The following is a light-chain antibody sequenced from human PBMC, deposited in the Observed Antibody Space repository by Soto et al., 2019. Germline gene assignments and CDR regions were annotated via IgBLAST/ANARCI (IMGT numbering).Light chain of an antibody. CDR1: QSVPRSY. CDR3: QLYGISPH. V-gene: IGKV3-20*01. J-gene: IGKJ5*01. CDR2: ASS. Sequence: EIVLTQSPGTLSLSPGERATLSCRASQSVPRSYLAWYQQKPGQAPRLLIYASSNRATGIPDRFSGSASGTDFTLTINRLEPEDFAVYYCQLYGISPHFGQGTRLEIK.